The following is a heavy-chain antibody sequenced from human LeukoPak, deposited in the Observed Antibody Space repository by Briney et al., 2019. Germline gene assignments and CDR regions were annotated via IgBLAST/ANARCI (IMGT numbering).Heavy chain of an antibody. V-gene: IGHV1-46*01. CDR2: INPSGGFT. J-gene: IGHJ5*02. CDR3: ARNSDTAMVKSPFDP. CDR1: GYTFTSHF. D-gene: IGHD5-18*01. Sequence: ASVKVSCKASGYTFTSHFMHWVRQAPGQGPEWMGMINPSGGFTRYAQKFQGRVTMTRDMSTSTVYMELSSLRFEDTAMYYCARNSDTAMVKSPFDPWGQGTLVTVSS.